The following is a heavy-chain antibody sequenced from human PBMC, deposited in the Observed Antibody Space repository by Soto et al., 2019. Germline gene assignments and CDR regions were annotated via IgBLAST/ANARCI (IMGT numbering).Heavy chain of an antibody. CDR3: ARGSRPPDY. Sequence: ASVKVSCKASGGGTLRDYRISWVRQAPGQGLEWMGWISAYNGNTNYAQKLQGRVTMTTDTSTSTAYMELRSLRSDDTAVYYCARGSRPPDYWGQGTLVTVSS. J-gene: IGHJ4*02. V-gene: IGHV1-18*04. CDR1: GGGTLRDYR. CDR2: ISAYNGNT.